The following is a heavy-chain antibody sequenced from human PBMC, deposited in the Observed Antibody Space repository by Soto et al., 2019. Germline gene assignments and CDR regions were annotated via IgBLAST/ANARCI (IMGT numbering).Heavy chain of an antibody. Sequence: SQTLSFTCSVAAASTVSHYHWTWIRQPPGKGLEWMGYIFNSGTTFYNPSLTSRLSISMDTSGNHFSLELRSVTPADTAVYYCALALGPTKGLDYWGQGTLVAVSS. CDR3: ALALGPTKGLDY. J-gene: IGHJ4*02. CDR1: AASTVSHYH. CDR2: IFNSGTT. D-gene: IGHD1-26*01. V-gene: IGHV4-31*02.